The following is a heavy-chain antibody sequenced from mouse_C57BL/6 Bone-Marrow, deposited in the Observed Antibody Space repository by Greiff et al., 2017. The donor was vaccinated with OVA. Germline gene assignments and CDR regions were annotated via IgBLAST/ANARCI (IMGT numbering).Heavy chain of an antibody. CDR2: IAPSDSYT. J-gene: IGHJ2*01. Sequence: VQLQQPGAELVKPGASVKLSCKASGYTFTSYWMQWVKQRPGQGLEWIGEIAPSDSYTNYNQKFKGKATLTVDTSSSTAYIQLSSLTSENSAVYYCARDYYVSSDGDYGGQGNTLTVSS. V-gene: IGHV1-50*01. CDR3: ARDYYVSSDGDY. D-gene: IGHD1-1*01. CDR1: GYTFTSYW.